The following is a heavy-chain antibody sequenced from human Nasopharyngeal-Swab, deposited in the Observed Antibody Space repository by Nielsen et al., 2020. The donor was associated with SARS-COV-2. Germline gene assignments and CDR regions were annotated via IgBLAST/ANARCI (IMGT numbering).Heavy chain of an antibody. CDR3: AREGRGSGYYYYMDV. Sequence: WVREAHGKGFEWMGGIITIFGTANYAQKFEARVTITADKSTSTAYMELGSLRSEDTAVYYCAREGRGSGYYYYMDVWGKGTTVTVSS. D-gene: IGHD3-10*01. CDR2: IITIFGTA. J-gene: IGHJ6*03. V-gene: IGHV1-69*06.